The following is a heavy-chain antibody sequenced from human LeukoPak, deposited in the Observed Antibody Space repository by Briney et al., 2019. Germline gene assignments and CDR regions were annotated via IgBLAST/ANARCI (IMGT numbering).Heavy chain of an antibody. CDR3: AKDFFNWGSMGLAAFDI. CDR1: GFTFSSYA. D-gene: IGHD7-27*01. CDR2: ISGSGGST. V-gene: IGHV3-23*01. J-gene: IGHJ3*02. Sequence: PGGSLRLSCAASGFTFSSYAMSWVRQAPGKGLEWVSAISGSGGSTYYADSVKGRFTISRDNSKNTLYPQMNSLRAEDTAVYYCAKDFFNWGSMGLAAFDIWGQGTMVTVSS.